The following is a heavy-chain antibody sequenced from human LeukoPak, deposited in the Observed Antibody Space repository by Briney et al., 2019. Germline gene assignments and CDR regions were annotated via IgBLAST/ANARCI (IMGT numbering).Heavy chain of an antibody. Sequence: GGSLRLSCAASGFTFSTYWMSWVRQAPGKGLEWVANIKQDGSEKNCVDSVKGRFTISRDNAKNSMNLQMNSLRAEDTAVYYCARQSSNFDYGMDVWGQGTTVTVSS. CDR1: GFTFSTYW. CDR2: IKQDGSEK. D-gene: IGHD6-13*01. V-gene: IGHV3-7*01. J-gene: IGHJ6*02. CDR3: ARQSSNFDYGMDV.